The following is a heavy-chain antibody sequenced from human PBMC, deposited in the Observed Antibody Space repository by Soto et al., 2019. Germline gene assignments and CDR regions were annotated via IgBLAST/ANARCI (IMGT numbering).Heavy chain of an antibody. CDR3: MGAGGYYYGMDV. V-gene: IGHV4-59*01. D-gene: IGHD3-16*01. CDR1: GGSISSYY. Sequence: SETLSLTCTVSGGSISSYYWSWIRQPPGKGLEWIGYIYYMGSTNYNPSLKSRVTISVDTSKNQFSLKLSSVPDADTAVYYCMGAGGYYYGMDVWGQGTTVTVSS. CDR2: IYYMGST. J-gene: IGHJ6*02.